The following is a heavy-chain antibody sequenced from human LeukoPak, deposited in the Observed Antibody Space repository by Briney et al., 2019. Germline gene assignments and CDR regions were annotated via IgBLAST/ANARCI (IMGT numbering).Heavy chain of an antibody. CDR2: IKQDGSEK. CDR1: GFTFSSYW. J-gene: IGHJ4*02. V-gene: IGHV3-7*01. D-gene: IGHD3-22*01. Sequence: GGSLRLSCAASGFTFSSYWMSWFRQAPGEGLEWVANIKQDGSEKNYVDSVKGRFAISRDNAKNSLYLQMNSLRAEDTAVYSCARIGLFSNGRFYFDYWGQGTLVTVSS. CDR3: ARIGLFSNGRFYFDY.